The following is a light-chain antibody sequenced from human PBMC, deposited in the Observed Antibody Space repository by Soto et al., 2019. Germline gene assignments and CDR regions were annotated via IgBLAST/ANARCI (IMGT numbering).Light chain of an antibody. CDR2: KGT. Sequence: QSVLAQPASVSGSPGRSMTISCTGTSDDVGAYNSVSWYQQLPHKAPQVILYKGTQRPSGVSSRFSGSTSGNAASLTISGLQADDEADYFCCSSAPESTYVFGTGTKVTVL. V-gene: IGLV2-23*01. CDR1: SDDVGAYNS. J-gene: IGLJ1*01. CDR3: CSSAPESTYV.